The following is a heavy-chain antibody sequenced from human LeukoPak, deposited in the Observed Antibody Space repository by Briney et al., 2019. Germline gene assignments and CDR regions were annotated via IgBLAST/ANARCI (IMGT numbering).Heavy chain of an antibody. CDR3: AKDPYSYGSYFDY. Sequence: PGGSLRLSCAASGFTFSGCGMHWVRQAPGKGLEWVAFIWYDGRDKYYTDSVKGRFTISRDNSKNTLYLQMNSLRAEDTAMYCCAKDPYSYGSYFDYWGQGTLVTVSS. CDR2: IWYDGRDK. J-gene: IGHJ4*02. V-gene: IGHV3-30*02. D-gene: IGHD5-18*01. CDR1: GFTFSGCG.